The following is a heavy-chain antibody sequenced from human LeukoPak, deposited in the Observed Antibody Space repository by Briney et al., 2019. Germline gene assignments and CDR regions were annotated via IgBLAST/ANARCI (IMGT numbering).Heavy chain of an antibody. V-gene: IGHV4-61*02. Sequence: SETLSLTCTVSGGSISSGSYYWSWIRQPAGKGLEWIGRIYTSGSTNYNPSLKSRVTISVDTSKNQFSLKLSSVTAADRAVYYCARAVEQLVDWFDPWGQGTLVTVSS. CDR1: GGSISSGSYY. J-gene: IGHJ5*02. CDR2: IYTSGST. CDR3: ARAVEQLVDWFDP. D-gene: IGHD6-6*01.